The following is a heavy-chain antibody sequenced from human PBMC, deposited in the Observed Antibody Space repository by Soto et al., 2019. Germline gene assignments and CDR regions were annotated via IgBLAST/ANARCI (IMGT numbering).Heavy chain of an antibody. J-gene: IGHJ4*02. CDR2: IYYSGST. CDR1: GGSISSSSYY. D-gene: IGHD3-22*01. V-gene: IGHV4-39*01. CDR3: AIHLERAGYYDSSGYYPLGYFDY. Sequence: PSETLSLTCTVSGGSISSSSYYWGWIRQPPGKGLEWIGSIYYSGSTYYNPSLKSRVTISVDTSKNQFSLKLSSVTAADTVVYYCAIHLERAGYYDSSGYYPLGYFDYWGQGTLVTVS.